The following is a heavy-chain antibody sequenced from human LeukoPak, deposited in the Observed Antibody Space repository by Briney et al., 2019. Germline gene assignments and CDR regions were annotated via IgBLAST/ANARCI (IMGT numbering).Heavy chain of an antibody. Sequence: GASVKVSCKSSGYTFTSYGISWVRQAPGQGLEWMGWISAYNGNTNYAQKLQGRVTMTTDTSTSTAYMELRSLRSDDTAVYYCARVGGYYYLYYFDYWGQGTLVTVSS. CDR2: ISAYNGNT. CDR3: ARVGGYYYLYYFDY. D-gene: IGHD3-22*01. J-gene: IGHJ4*02. V-gene: IGHV1-18*01. CDR1: GYTFTSYG.